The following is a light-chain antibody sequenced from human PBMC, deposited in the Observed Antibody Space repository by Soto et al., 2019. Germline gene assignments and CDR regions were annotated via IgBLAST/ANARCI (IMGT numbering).Light chain of an antibody. V-gene: IGKV3-15*01. CDR2: GAS. CDR3: QQSYTTPRT. J-gene: IGKJ5*01. Sequence: EIVMTHSPATLSVSPWEIATLSCRASQSVSSNLAWYQQKPGQAPRLLIYGASTRATGIPARFSGSGSGTDFTLIISSLQPEDFATYYCQQSYTTPRTFGQGTRLGL. CDR1: QSVSSN.